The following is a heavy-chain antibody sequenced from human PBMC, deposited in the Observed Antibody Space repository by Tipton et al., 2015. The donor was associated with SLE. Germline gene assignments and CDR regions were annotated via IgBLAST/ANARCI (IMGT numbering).Heavy chain of an antibody. J-gene: IGHJ3*02. D-gene: IGHD3-3*01. CDR3: ARGKDCAFWRCYYRRDASDI. Sequence: TLSLTCAVYGGSFSGYYWSWIRQPPGKGLEWIGEINHSGSTNYNPSLKSRVTISVDTSKNQFSLKLSSVTAADTSVYYCARGKDCAFWRCYYRRDASDIWGQGTMVTVSS. V-gene: IGHV4-34*01. CDR1: GGSFSGYY. CDR2: INHSGST.